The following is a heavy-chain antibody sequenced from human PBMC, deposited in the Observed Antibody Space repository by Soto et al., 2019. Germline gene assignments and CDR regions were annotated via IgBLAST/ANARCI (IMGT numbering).Heavy chain of an antibody. CDR3: ARDYLSGNWNYVVCFDS. J-gene: IGHJ5*01. CDR1: GYTFTSYG. V-gene: IGHV1-18*01. CDR2: ISAYNGNT. Sequence: ASVKVSCKASGYTFTSYGISWVRQAPGQGLEWMGWISAYNGNTNYAQKLQGRVTMTTDTSTSTAYMELRSLRSDDTAAYYCARDYLSGNWNYVVCFDSSGQGTLVTVFS. D-gene: IGHD1-7*01.